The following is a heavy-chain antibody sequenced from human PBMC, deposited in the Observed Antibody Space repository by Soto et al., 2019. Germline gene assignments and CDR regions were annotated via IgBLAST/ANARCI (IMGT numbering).Heavy chain of an antibody. CDR3: AHTLVVVTAIPFDY. CDR2: IYWDDDK. V-gene: IGHV2-5*02. Sequence: QITLKESGTTLVKPTQTLTLNCTFSGFSLSTSGVGVVWIRQPPGKVLEWLALIYWDDDKRYSPSLKSRLTITKDTSKNQVVLTMTSMDPVDTATYYCAHTLVVVTAIPFDYWGKGTLVTVTS. D-gene: IGHD2-21*02. CDR1: GFSLSTSGVG. J-gene: IGHJ4*02.